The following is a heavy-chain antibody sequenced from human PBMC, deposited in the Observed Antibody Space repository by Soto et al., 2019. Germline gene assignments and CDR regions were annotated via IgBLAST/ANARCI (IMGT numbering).Heavy chain of an antibody. CDR2: ISWNSGSI. CDR1: GFTFDDYA. V-gene: IGHV3-9*01. D-gene: IGHD3-22*01. J-gene: IGHJ5*02. Sequence: EVQLVESGGGLVQPGRSLRLSCAASGFTFDDYAMHWVRQAPGKGLEWVSGISWNSGSIGYADSVKGRFTISRDNAKNSLYLQMNSLRAEDTALYYCAKSNYYDSSGANSGVNWFDPWGQGTLVTVSS. CDR3: AKSNYYDSSGANSGVNWFDP.